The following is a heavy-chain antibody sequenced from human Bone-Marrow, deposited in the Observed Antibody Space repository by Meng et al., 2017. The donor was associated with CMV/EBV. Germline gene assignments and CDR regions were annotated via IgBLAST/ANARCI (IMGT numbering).Heavy chain of an antibody. Sequence: AASGLTFSSYAMSWVPQAPGKGLGGVSAISGSGGSTYYAASVKGRFTISSDNSQNTLYLQMNSLRAEDTAVYYCAKGGLVGATPFDYWGQGTLVTVSS. CDR3: AKGGLVGATPFDY. D-gene: IGHD1-26*01. CDR2: ISGSGGST. J-gene: IGHJ4*02. CDR1: GLTFSSYA. V-gene: IGHV3-23*01.